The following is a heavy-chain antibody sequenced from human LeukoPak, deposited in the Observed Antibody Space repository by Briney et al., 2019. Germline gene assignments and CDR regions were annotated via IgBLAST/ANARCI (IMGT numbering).Heavy chain of an antibody. D-gene: IGHD3-22*01. J-gene: IGHJ4*02. CDR3: ARDTYDSSGYYARLDY. Sequence: GGSLRLSCAASGFTFSSYWMSWVRQAPGKGLEWVVNIKQDGSEKYYVDSVKGRFTISRDNAKNSLYLQMSSLRAEDTAVYYCARDTYDSSGYYARLDYWGQGTLVTVSS. CDR1: GFTFSSYW. CDR2: IKQDGSEK. V-gene: IGHV3-7*01.